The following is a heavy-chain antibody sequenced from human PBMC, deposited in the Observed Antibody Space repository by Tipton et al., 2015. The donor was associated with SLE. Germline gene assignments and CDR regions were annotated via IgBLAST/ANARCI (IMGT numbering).Heavy chain of an antibody. CDR1: GFTFSSYV. CDR3: AKDAPEETDS. V-gene: IGHV3-30*18. J-gene: IGHJ4*02. CDR2: ISYDGNKQ. Sequence: SLRLSCAASGFTFSSYVMSWIRQAPGKGLEWVSAISYDGNKQYYAESVKGRFTISRDNSENTVYLQMNGLTAEDTAVYYCAKDAPEETDSWGQGALVTVSS.